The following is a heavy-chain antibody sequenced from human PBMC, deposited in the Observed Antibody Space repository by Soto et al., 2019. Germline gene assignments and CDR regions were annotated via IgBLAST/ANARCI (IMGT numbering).Heavy chain of an antibody. CDR3: ARKQQLGLFDY. J-gene: IGHJ4*02. Sequence: QVQLQASGPGLVKPSETLSLTCTVSGGSISSYYWSWIRQPPGKGLEWIGYIYYSGSTNYNPSLKSRVTISVDTSKNQFPLKLSSVTAADTAVYYCARKQQLGLFDYWGQGTLVTVSS. V-gene: IGHV4-59*01. D-gene: IGHD6-13*01. CDR2: IYYSGST. CDR1: GGSISSYY.